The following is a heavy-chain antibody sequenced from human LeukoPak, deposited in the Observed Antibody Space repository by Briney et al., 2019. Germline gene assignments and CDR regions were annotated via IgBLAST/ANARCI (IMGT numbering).Heavy chain of an antibody. CDR3: ARGGGSSDYYDSSGYF. CDR1: DGSIRSYY. CDR2: IYYSGST. Sequence: SETLSLTCTVSDGSIRSYYWSRIRQPPGKGLEWIGYIYYSGSTNYNPSLKSRVTISVDTSKNQFSLKLSSVTAADTAVYYCARGGGSSDYYDSSGYFWGRGTLVTVSS. D-gene: IGHD3-22*01. J-gene: IGHJ4*02. V-gene: IGHV4-59*01.